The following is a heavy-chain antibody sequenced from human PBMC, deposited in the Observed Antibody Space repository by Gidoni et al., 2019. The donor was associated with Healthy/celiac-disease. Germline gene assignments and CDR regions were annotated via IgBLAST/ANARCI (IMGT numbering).Heavy chain of an antibody. D-gene: IGHD5-12*01. CDR1: GGSISSYY. V-gene: IGHV4-59*01. Sequence: QVQLQESGPGLVKPSETLSLTCTVSGGSISSYYWSWIRQPPGKGLEWIGYIYYSGSTNYNPSLKSRVTISVDTSKNQFSLKLSSVTAADTAVYYCARETVATITPPRLGYFDLWGRGTLVTVSS. CDR3: ARETVATITPPRLGYFDL. J-gene: IGHJ2*01. CDR2: IYYSGST.